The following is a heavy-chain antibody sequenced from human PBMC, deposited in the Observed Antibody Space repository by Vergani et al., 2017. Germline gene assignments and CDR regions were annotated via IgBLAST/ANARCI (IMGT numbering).Heavy chain of an antibody. CDR2: INHSGST. J-gene: IGHJ4*02. D-gene: IGHD5-18*01. CDR3: ARGQVGYSYGSLGY. CDR1: GGSFSGYY. V-gene: IGHV4-34*01. Sequence: QVQLQQWGAGLLKPSETLSLTCAVYGGSFSGYYWSWIRQPPGKGLEWIGEINHSGSTNYNPSLKSRVTISVDTSKNQFSLTLSSVTAADTAVYYCARGQVGYSYGSLGYWGQGTLVTVSS.